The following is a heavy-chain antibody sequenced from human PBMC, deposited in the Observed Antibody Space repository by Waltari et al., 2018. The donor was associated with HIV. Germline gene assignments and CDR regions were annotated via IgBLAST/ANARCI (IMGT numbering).Heavy chain of an antibody. D-gene: IGHD1-26*01. CDR1: KLWFSRYW. Sequence: EALLVESGGGVVKPGGSLKLSCEASKLWFSRYWMVWVRQAAGKGVEWVANIKQDANNQKYAYSVKSRFSVTGNNGKYAVFLEMNRLRVQDTAVCVCARADQWGIFLDSYYGLDVWGRGTTVIVSS. CDR2: IKQDANNQ. J-gene: IGHJ6*02. V-gene: IGHV3-7*01. CDR3: ARADQWGIFLDSYYGLDV.